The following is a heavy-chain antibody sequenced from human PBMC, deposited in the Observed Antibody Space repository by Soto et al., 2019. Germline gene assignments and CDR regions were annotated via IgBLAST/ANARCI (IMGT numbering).Heavy chain of an antibody. D-gene: IGHD6-19*01. Sequence: SETLSLTCAVSGGSISSGGYSWSWIRQPTGKGMEWIGYIYHSGSTYYNPSLKSRVTISVDRSKNQFSLKLSSVTAADTAVYYCARGVPGYSSGWYLGHFDYWGQGTLVTVSS. CDR2: IYHSGST. CDR3: ARGVPGYSSGWYLGHFDY. V-gene: IGHV4-30-2*01. J-gene: IGHJ4*02. CDR1: GGSISSGGYS.